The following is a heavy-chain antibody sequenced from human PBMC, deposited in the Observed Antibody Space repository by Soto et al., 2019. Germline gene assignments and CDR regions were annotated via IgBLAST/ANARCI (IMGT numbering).Heavy chain of an antibody. CDR3: ARHGLHYGDYDYYYGMDV. D-gene: IGHD4-17*01. CDR2: IYPGDSDT. V-gene: IGHV5-51*01. J-gene: IGHJ6*02. CDR1: GYSFTSYW. Sequence: PGESLKSSGKGSGYSFTSYWIGWVRQMPGKGLEWMGIIYPGDSDTRYSPSFQGQVTISADKSISTAYLQWSSLKASDTAMYYCARHGLHYGDYDYYYGMDVWGQGTTVTVSS.